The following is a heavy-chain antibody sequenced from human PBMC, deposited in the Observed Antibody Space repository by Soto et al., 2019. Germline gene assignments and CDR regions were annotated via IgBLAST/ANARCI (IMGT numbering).Heavy chain of an antibody. CDR1: GGSFSGYY. V-gene: IGHV4-34*01. Sequence: SETLSLTCAVYGGSFSGYYWSWIRQPPGKGLEWIGEINHSGSTNYNPSLKSRVTISVDTSKNQFSLKLSSVTAADTAVYYCARGFAYCSSTGCWNYYYYYGMDVWGQGTTVTVSS. CDR2: INHSGST. J-gene: IGHJ6*02. D-gene: IGHD2-2*01. CDR3: ARGFAYCSSTGCWNYYYYYGMDV.